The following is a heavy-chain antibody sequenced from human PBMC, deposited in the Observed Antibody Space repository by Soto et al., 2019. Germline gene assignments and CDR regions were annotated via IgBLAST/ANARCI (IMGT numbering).Heavy chain of an antibody. D-gene: IGHD5-18*01. CDR1: GFTFSSYE. Sequence: PGGSLRLSCAASGFTFSSYEMNWVRQAPGKGLEWVSYISSSGSTIYYADSVKGRFTISRDNAKNSLYLQMNSLRAEDTAVYYCARAPSSYGYNWFDPWGQGTLVTVSS. CDR2: ISSSGSTI. J-gene: IGHJ5*02. V-gene: IGHV3-48*03. CDR3: ARAPSSYGYNWFDP.